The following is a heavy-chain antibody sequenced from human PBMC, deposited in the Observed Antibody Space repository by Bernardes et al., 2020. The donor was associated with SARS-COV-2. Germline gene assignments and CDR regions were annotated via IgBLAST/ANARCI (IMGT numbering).Heavy chain of an antibody. V-gene: IGHV3-23*01. D-gene: IGHD6-13*01. CDR2: ISGRGGST. Sequence: SLRLSFTASGVPFSIYAISWVRQSPGTGLEWVSAISGRGGSTCYSDSVRGRFTISRDNSKNTLYMQMNSLRAEDTAVYYCAKVIAAAGKGGVFDYYYGMDVWGQGTTVTVSS. CDR1: GVPFSIYA. CDR3: AKVIAAAGKGGVFDYYYGMDV. J-gene: IGHJ6*02.